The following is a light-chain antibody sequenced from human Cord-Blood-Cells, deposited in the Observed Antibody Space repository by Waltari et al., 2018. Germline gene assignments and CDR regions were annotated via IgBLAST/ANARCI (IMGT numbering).Light chain of an antibody. CDR1: RSDVGTYNL. CDR2: EGS. J-gene: IGLJ3*02. CDR3: CSYAGSSTWV. Sequence: QSALTTPATVYGSPGQSIPIPCPGTRSDVGTYNLVPWYQQHPGKAPKLMIYEGSTRPSGVSNRFSGSKSGNTASLTISGLQAEDEADYYCCSYAGSSTWVFGGGTKLTVL. V-gene: IGLV2-23*01.